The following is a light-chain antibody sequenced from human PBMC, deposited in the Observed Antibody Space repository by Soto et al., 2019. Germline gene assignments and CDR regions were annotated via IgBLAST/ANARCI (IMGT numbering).Light chain of an antibody. V-gene: IGKV3-20*01. Sequence: EVVLTQSPVTLSLSPGQKATLSCRANQSVSSSYLAWYQHKPGQAPRLLMFGAGSRATGIPGRFSGSGSGTHFTLIINKLEPEDFAVYYCQQYGSTPHTFGQGTKVDIK. CDR2: GAG. CDR1: QSVSSSY. CDR3: QQYGSTPHT. J-gene: IGKJ2*01.